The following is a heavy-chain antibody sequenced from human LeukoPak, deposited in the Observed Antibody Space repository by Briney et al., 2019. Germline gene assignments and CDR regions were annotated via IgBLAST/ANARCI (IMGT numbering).Heavy chain of an antibody. CDR2: IYYSGST. CDR3: AKTQMYNWKRYNWFDP. D-gene: IGHD1-1*01. V-gene: IGHV4-39*01. Sequence: SETLSLTCTVSGGSISSSSYYWGWIRQPPGKGLEWIGSIYYSGSTYYNPSLKSRVTISVDTSKNQFSLKLSSVTAADTAVYYCAKTQMYNWKRYNWFDPWGQGTLVTVSS. CDR1: GGSISSSSYY. J-gene: IGHJ5*02.